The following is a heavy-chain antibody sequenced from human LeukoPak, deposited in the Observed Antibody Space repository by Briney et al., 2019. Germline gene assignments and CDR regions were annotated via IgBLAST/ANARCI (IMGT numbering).Heavy chain of an antibody. J-gene: IGHJ4*02. V-gene: IGHV4-39*01. CDR1: GGSISSSTYY. CDR3: AASFQAVGGTLFLDY. CDR2: LYHSGST. Sequence: SETLSLTCTVSGGSISSSTYYWGWIRQPPGKGLEWIGTLYHSGSTYYNPSLKSRVTISVDTSKNQFSLKLSSVTAADTAVYYCAASFQAVGGTLFLDYWGQGALVTVSS. D-gene: IGHD6-13*01.